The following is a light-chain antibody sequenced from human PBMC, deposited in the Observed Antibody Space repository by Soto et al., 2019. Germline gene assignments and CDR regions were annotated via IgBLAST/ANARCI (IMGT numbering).Light chain of an antibody. CDR2: KAS. CDR3: QQYNSYSPLT. CDR1: QSISSW. V-gene: IGKV1-5*03. Sequence: DLQMTPSPSTPSASVGDRVTITCRASQSISSWLAWYQQRPGKAPKLLIYKASSLESGVPSRFSGSGSGTEFTLTISSLQPDDFATYYCQQYNSYSPLTFGGGTKVDIK. J-gene: IGKJ4*01.